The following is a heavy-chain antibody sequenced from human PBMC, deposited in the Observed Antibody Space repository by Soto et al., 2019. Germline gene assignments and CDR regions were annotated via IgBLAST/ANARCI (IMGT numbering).Heavy chain of an antibody. J-gene: IGHJ6*02. CDR3: ARDRDIVVVPAYYYYGMDV. CDR1: GGTFSSYA. Sequence: QVQLVQSGAEVKKPGSSVKVSCKASGGTFSSYAISWVRQAPGQGLEWMGGIIPILGTANDAQKFQGRVTITADESTSKAYMELSSLRSEDTAVYYCARDRDIVVVPAYYYYGMDVWRQGTTVTVSS. CDR2: IIPILGTA. D-gene: IGHD2-2*01. V-gene: IGHV1-69*01.